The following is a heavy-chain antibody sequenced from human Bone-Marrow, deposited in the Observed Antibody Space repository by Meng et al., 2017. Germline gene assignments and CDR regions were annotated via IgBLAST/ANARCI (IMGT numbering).Heavy chain of an antibody. CDR3: ARDGSPTMGATNLRNWLDP. J-gene: IGHJ5*02. V-gene: IGHV3-48*03. CDR2: ISSSGSTI. D-gene: IGHD1-26*01. CDR1: GFTFSSYE. Sequence: GESLKISCAASGFTFSSYEMNWVRQAPGKGLEWVSYISSSGSTIYYADSVKGRFTISRDNAKNSLYLQLNSLRAEETADYYCARDGSPTMGATNLRNWLDPWGQGTLVTVSS.